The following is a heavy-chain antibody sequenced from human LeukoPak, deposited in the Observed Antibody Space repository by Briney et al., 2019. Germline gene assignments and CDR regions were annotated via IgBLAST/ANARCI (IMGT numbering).Heavy chain of an antibody. D-gene: IGHD2-2*01. CDR2: ISAYNGNT. Sequence: GASVKVSCKASGYTFTSYGISWVRQAPGQGLEWMGWISAYNGNTNYAQKLQGRVTMTTDTSTSTAYMELRSLRSDDTAVYYCARDRGVVPAAMPGDYWGQGTLVTVSS. CDR3: ARDRGVVPAAMPGDY. J-gene: IGHJ4*02. CDR1: GYTFTSYG. V-gene: IGHV1-18*01.